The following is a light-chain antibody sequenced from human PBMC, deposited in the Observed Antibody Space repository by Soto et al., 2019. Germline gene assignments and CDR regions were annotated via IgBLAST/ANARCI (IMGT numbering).Light chain of an antibody. V-gene: IGLV2-14*01. Sequence: QSALTQPASVSGSPGQSITISCTGTSSDVGGYNYVSWYQQHPGKAPKLMIYEVSNRPSRVSNRFSGSKSGNTASLTISGLQAEDEADYYCSSYTSSSVPWVFGGGTKVTVL. CDR1: SSDVGGYNY. J-gene: IGLJ3*02. CDR2: EVS. CDR3: SSYTSSSVPWV.